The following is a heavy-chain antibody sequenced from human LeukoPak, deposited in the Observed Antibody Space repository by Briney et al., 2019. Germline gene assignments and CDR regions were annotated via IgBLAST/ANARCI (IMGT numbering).Heavy chain of an antibody. J-gene: IGHJ4*02. D-gene: IGHD5-18*01. CDR1: GLHFCNSL. CDR3: ARDLAYSRLDY. Sequence: GSLRLSWAVSGLHFCNSLMDWGRQAPGEGVGWVASINPEGSEKYSADSVKGRFTISRDNAKNSLYLQMDSLRVEDTAFYYCARDLAYSRLDYWGQGMLVTVSS. V-gene: IGHV3-7*01. CDR2: INPEGSEK.